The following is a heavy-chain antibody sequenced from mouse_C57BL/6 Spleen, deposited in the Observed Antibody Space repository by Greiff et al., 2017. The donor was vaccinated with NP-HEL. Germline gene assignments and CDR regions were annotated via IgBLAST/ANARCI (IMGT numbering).Heavy chain of an antibody. CDR1: GYTFTSYW. D-gene: IGHD1-1*01. J-gene: IGHJ1*03. CDR2: IDPSDSYT. Sequence: VQLQQPGAELVRPGTSVKLSCKASGYTFTSYWMHWVKQRPGQGLEWIGVIDPSDSYTNYNQKFKGKATLTVDTSSSTAYMQLSSLTSEDSAVYYCARRRIITTPGWFGVWGTGTTVTVSS. V-gene: IGHV1-59*01. CDR3: ARRRIITTPGWFGV.